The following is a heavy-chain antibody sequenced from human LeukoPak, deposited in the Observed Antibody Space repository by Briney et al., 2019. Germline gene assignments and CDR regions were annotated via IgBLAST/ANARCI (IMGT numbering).Heavy chain of an antibody. Sequence: PSQTLSLTCTVSGDSVSSISYYWSWIRQHPGKGLEWIGCIYYSGGTYYNPSLKSRITITVDTSKNQFSLKLSSVTAADTAVYYCARQNYGDYPWGWYFDLWGRGTLVSVSS. CDR1: GDSVSSISYY. V-gene: IGHV4-31*03. J-gene: IGHJ2*01. CDR2: IYYSGGT. CDR3: ARQNYGDYPWGWYFDL. D-gene: IGHD4-17*01.